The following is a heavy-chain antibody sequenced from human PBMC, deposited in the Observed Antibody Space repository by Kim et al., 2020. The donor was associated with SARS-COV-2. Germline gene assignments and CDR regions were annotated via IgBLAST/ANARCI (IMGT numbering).Heavy chain of an antibody. CDR1: GYSFTSYW. CDR3: ASLRIAARDADAFDI. CDR2: IYPGDSDT. J-gene: IGHJ3*02. V-gene: IGHV5-51*01. D-gene: IGHD6-6*01. Sequence: GESLKISCKGSGYSFTSYWIGWVRQMPGKGLEWMGIIYPGDSDTRYSPSFQGQVTISADKSISTAYLQWSSLKASDTAMYYCASLRIAARDADAFDIWGQGTMVTVSS.